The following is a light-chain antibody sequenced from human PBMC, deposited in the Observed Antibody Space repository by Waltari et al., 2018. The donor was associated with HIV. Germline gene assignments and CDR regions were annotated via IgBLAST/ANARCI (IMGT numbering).Light chain of an antibody. Sequence: QSALTQPASVSGSPVQSITISCTGTSSDVGGYNLVSWYQQHPVKAPKLMNYEVSKRRSGVSHRFSGSKSGNTASLTISGLQAEDEADYYCCAYAGSTTYVIFGGGTKLTVL. J-gene: IGLJ2*01. CDR2: EVS. V-gene: IGLV2-23*02. CDR1: SSDVGGYNL. CDR3: CAYAGSTTYVI.